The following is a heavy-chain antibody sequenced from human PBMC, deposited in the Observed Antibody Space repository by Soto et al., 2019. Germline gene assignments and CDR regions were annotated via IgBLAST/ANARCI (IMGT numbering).Heavy chain of an antibody. V-gene: IGHV3-23*01. CDR1: GFIFSNYA. D-gene: IGHD3-10*01. Sequence: EVQLLESGGGVVQPGGSLTLSCAASGFIFSNYAMTWVRQAPGKGLEWVSSRGIGGSTYQADSVKGRVIISRDNSKNMLYLQMDSLRAEDTAVYYCAKFRGPTYDFYYMDAWGKGTTVIVS. J-gene: IGHJ6*03. CDR3: AKFRGPTYDFYYMDA. CDR2: RGIGGST.